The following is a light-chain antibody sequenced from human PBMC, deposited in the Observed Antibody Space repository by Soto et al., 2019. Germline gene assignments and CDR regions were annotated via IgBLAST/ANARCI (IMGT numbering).Light chain of an antibody. Sequence: QSALTQPASVSGAPGQSITISCTGTSSDIGGYIYVSWYQHHPGKAPKLLIYDVSNRPSGVSNRFSGSKSGNTASLTISGLQVEDEADYFCSTYKSSRTRFGGGTKVTVL. CDR1: SSDIGGYIY. J-gene: IGLJ2*01. CDR3: STYKSSRTR. V-gene: IGLV2-14*03. CDR2: DVS.